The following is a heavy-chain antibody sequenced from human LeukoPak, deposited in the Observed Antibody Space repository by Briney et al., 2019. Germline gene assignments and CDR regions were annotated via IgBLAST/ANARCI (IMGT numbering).Heavy chain of an antibody. Sequence: ASVKVSCKASGYTFASYAMHWVRQAPGQGLEWMGWITPSGGTNYPQKFQGRVAITRDTSITTAYMDLSRLTSDDTAVYYCARRLIVGPAFDYWGQGTLVTVSS. J-gene: IGHJ4*02. V-gene: IGHV1-2*02. D-gene: IGHD1-26*01. CDR2: ITPSGGT. CDR3: ARRLIVGPAFDY. CDR1: GYTFASYA.